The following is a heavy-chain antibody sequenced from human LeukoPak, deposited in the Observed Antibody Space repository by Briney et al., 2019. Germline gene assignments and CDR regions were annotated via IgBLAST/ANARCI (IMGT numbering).Heavy chain of an antibody. Sequence: GASVKVSCKASGYTFTDYYMHWVRQAPGQGLEWMGWINPNSGGTNYAQKFQGRVTMTRDTSISTAYMELSRLRSDDTAVYYCARDPLTQEWFDPWGQGTLVTVSS. CDR1: GYTFTDYY. V-gene: IGHV1-2*02. CDR3: ARDPLTQEWFDP. CDR2: INPNSGGT. J-gene: IGHJ5*02.